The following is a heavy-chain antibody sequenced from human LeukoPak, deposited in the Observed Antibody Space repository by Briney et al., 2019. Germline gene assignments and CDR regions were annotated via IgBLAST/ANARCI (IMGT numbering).Heavy chain of an antibody. CDR2: IIPIFGTA. J-gene: IGHJ4*02. Sequence: SVKVSCKASGGTFSSYAISWVRQAPGQGLEWMGGIIPIFGTANYAQKFQGRVTITADESTSTAYMELSSLRSKDMAVYYCARGYPRALAARPPYYFDYWGQGTLVTVSS. V-gene: IGHV1-69*13. CDR1: GGTFSSYA. CDR3: ARGYPRALAARPPYYFDY. D-gene: IGHD6-6*01.